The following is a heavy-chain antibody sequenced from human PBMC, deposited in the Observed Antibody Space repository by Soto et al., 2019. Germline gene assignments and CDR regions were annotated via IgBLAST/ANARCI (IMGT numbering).Heavy chain of an antibody. CDR2: LGWDSGGI. CDR3: VRLRDSEGTGNFDY. Sequence: EVQLVESGGGLVQPGRSLRLSCVGSGFRFDGHAMHWVRQSPGKGLEWVSGLGWDSGGIDYADFAKGRFTISRDNVKNSLYLQMNSLRPEDTALYYCVRLRDSEGTGNFDYWGQGTLVTVSS. D-gene: IGHD1-26*01. CDR1: GFRFDGHA. J-gene: IGHJ4*02. V-gene: IGHV3-9*01.